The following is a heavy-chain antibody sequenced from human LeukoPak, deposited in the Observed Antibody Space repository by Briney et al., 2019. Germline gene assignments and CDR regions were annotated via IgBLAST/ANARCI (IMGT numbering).Heavy chain of an antibody. CDR3: AKGSATAEYYFDY. V-gene: IGHV3-30*18. D-gene: IGHD5-18*01. J-gene: IGHJ4*02. CDR2: ISYDGSNK. CDR1: GFTFSSYG. Sequence: GGSLRLSCAASGFTFSSYGMHWVRQAPGKGLEWVAVISYDGSNKYYADSVKGRFTISRDNSKNTLYLQMNSLRVEDTAVYYCAKGSATAEYYFDYWGQGALVTVSS.